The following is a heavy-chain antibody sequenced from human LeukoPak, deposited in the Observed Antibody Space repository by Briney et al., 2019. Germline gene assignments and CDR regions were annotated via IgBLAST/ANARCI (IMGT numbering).Heavy chain of an antibody. V-gene: IGHV4-39*01. CDR1: GGSISSSNYY. J-gene: IGHJ4*02. D-gene: IGHD1-26*01. Sequence: SETLSLTCTVSGGSISSSNYYWGWIRQPPGKGLEWIGSIYYSGSTYYNPSLKSRVTISVVTSKNQFSLKLSSVTAADTAVYYCARGRVGATKPYDYWGQGTLVTVSS. CDR2: IYYSGST. CDR3: ARGRVGATKPYDY.